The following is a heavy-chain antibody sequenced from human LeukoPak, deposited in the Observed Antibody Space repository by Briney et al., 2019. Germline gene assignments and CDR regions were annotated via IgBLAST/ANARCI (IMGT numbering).Heavy chain of an antibody. J-gene: IGHJ6*02. CDR2: IYSGGST. CDR1: GFTVSSNY. Sequence: GGSLRLSCAASGFTVSSNYMSWVRLAPGKGLEWVSGIYSGGSTYYADSAKGRFTISRHNSKNTLYPQMNSLRAEETAVYYCAREDRGYRSSTSCYNHPGHYYGMDVWGQGTTVTVSS. CDR3: AREDRGYRSSTSCYNHPGHYYGMDV. D-gene: IGHD2-2*02. V-gene: IGHV3-53*04.